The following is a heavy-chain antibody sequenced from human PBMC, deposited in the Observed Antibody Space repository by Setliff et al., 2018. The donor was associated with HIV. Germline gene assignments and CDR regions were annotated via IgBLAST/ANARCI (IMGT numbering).Heavy chain of an antibody. J-gene: IGHJ4*02. CDR2: TSSSSSYI. CDR1: GFSFSSYS. D-gene: IGHD1-26*01. V-gene: IGHV3-21*04. Sequence: PGGSLRLSCAASGFSFSSYSMNWVRQAPGKGLEWVSSTSSSSSYIYYADSVKGRFTISRDNAKNSLYLQMNSLRVEDTAVYYCATDCAVVGGTGSLDSWGQGTLVTVSS. CDR3: ATDCAVVGGTGSLDS.